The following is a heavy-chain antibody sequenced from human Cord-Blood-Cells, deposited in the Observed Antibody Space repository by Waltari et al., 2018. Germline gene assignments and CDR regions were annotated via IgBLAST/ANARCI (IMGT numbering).Heavy chain of an antibody. J-gene: IGHJ4*02. D-gene: IGHD6-13*01. Sequence: QVQLQQWGAGLLKPSETLSLTCAVYGGSFSGYSCSWIRPPPGKGLEWIGEINHSGSTNYNPSLKSRVTISVDTSKNQFSLKLSSVTAADTAVYYCARPGGAAAGTLNYFDYWGQGTLVTVSS. V-gene: IGHV4-34*01. CDR1: GGSFSGYS. CDR2: INHSGST. CDR3: ARPGGAAAGTLNYFDY.